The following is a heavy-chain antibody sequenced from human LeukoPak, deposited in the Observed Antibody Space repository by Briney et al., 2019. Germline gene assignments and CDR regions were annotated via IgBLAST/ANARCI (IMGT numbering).Heavy chain of an antibody. D-gene: IGHD2-2*02. Sequence: GGSLRLSCATSGFTFSGSAMHWVRQASGKGLEWVGRIRSKANSYATAYAASVKGRFTISRDDSKNTAYLQMNSLKTEDTAVYYCTREYCSSTSCYNYWGQGTLVTVSS. V-gene: IGHV3-73*01. CDR2: IRSKANSYAT. CDR1: GFTFSGSA. J-gene: IGHJ4*02. CDR3: TREYCSSTSCYNY.